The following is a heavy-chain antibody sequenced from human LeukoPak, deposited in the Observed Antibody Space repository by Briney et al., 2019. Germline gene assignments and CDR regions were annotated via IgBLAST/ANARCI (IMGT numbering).Heavy chain of an antibody. J-gene: IGHJ4*02. CDR3: ARLSGGGGNLLDS. V-gene: IGHV4-59*08. CDR1: GVSVGSFF. CDR2: INNRGGT. Sequence: SETLSLTCTVPGVSVGSFFWSWIRQPPGKGLEFIGYINNRGGTKINPSLASRVTISLGTPQNQFHLRLQSVTAADTAVYYCARLSGGGGNLLDSWGQGALLTVSS. D-gene: IGHD4-23*01.